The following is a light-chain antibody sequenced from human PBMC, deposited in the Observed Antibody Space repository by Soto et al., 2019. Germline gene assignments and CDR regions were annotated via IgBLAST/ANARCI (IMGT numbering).Light chain of an antibody. V-gene: IGKV2D-29*01. J-gene: IGKJ1*01. CDR2: EVS. CDR3: MQCIHLPVT. CDR1: ESLLYSDGKTY. Sequence: DIVMTQAPLSLSVTPGQPASISCKSSESLLYSDGKTYLYWYLQKPGQPPQLLIYEVSNRFPGVPARFTGSGSGTDFTLQISRVEAEDVGVYYCMQCIHLPVTFGQGTKVEIK.